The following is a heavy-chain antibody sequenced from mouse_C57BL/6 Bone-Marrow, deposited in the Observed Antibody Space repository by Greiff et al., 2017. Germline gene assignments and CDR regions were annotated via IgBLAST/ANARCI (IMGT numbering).Heavy chain of an antibody. J-gene: IGHJ2*01. V-gene: IGHV1-81*01. CDR3: ARSLRYYGSSSFDY. D-gene: IGHD1-1*01. CDR2: IYPRSGNT. CDR1: GYTFTSYG. Sequence: QVQLQQSGAELARPGASVKLSCKASGYTFTSYGISWVKQRTGQGLEWIGEIYPRSGNTYYNEKFKGKATLTADKSSSTAYMELRILTSEDSAVYFCARSLRYYGSSSFDYWGQGTTLTVSS.